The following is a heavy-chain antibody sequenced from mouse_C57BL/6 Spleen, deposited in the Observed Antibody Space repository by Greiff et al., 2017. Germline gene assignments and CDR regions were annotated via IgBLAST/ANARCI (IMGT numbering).Heavy chain of an antibody. D-gene: IGHD6-1*01. CDR1: GFTFSSYC. CDR3: ARQGVPDGMDY. Sequence: EVQGVESGGDLVKPGGSLKLSCAASGFTFSSYCMSWVRQTPAKGLEWVATISSGGSYTYYPYSVQGRFTISRDNAQNTLYLQMSSLKSEDTAMYYCARQGVPDGMDYWGQGTSVTVSS. J-gene: IGHJ4*01. V-gene: IGHV5-6*01. CDR2: ISSGGSYT.